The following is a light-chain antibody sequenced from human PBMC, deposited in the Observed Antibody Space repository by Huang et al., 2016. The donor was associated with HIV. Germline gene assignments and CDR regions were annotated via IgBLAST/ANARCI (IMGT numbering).Light chain of an antibody. CDR1: HDLNTY. CDR2: DAS. CDR3: QQLSAYPLT. V-gene: IGKV1-9*01. J-gene: IGKJ3*01. Sequence: QLTQSPSSLSASIGDRVTIACRASHDLNTYLAWYQQKPGRAPQLLIYDASTLQTGVPSRFRGFGSGTAFSLTITSLQPDDFAVYYCQQLSAYPLTFGPGTTVD.